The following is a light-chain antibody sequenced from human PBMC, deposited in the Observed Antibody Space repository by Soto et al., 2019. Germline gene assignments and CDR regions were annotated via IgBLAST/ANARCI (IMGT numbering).Light chain of an antibody. V-gene: IGKV3-20*01. CDR1: QSVSSN. Sequence: LLTQSPGTLSLSPGERASLSWRASQSVSSNLAWFQQKTGQARRLLIYDASRRATAIPDRLSGSGSGTELNLTISRLQPDDFATYYCQNYNSYSEACGQGTKVDIK. CDR3: QNYNSYSEA. J-gene: IGKJ1*01. CDR2: DAS.